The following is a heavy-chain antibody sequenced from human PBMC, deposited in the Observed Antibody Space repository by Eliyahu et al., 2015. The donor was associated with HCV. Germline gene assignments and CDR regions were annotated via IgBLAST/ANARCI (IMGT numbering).Heavy chain of an antibody. CDR1: XGSIXSSSYY. D-gene: IGHD1-20*01. Sequence: QLQLQESGPGLVKPSETLSLTCXVXXGSIXSSSYYWGWIRQPPGEGGGWSGSIYYSGSTYYNPSLKSRVTISVDTSKNQFSLKLSSVTAADTAVYYCARLLTRLTGTTGSYFDYWGQGTLVTVSS. J-gene: IGHJ4*02. CDR2: IYYSGST. CDR3: ARLLTRLTGTTGSYFDY. V-gene: IGHV4-39*01.